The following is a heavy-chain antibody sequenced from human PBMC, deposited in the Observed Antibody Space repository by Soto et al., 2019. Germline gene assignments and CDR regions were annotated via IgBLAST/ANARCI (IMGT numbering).Heavy chain of an antibody. CDR3: ARDSVVGYGDPIWEGY. Sequence: QVQLVQSGAEVKKPGSSVKVSCKASGGTFSSYTISWVRQAPGQGLEWMGRIIPILGIANQAPKFQGRVTITADNTPSTAYLELSSLSSEDTAVYYCARDSVVGYGDPIWEGYWGQGTLVTVSS. V-gene: IGHV1-69*02. J-gene: IGHJ4*02. CDR2: IIPILGIA. D-gene: IGHD4-17*01. CDR1: GGTFSSYT.